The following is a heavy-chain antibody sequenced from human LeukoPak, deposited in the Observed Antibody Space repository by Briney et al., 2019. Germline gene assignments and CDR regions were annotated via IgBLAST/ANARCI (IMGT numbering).Heavy chain of an antibody. D-gene: IGHD3-10*01. CDR1: GGSFNNYF. V-gene: IGHV4-34*01. J-gene: IGHJ4*02. CDR2: ITHSGST. Sequence: SETLSLTCAVYGGSFNNYFWSWIRQPPGRGLEWIGEITHSGSTNYNPSLKSRVTISVDKSKNQFSLKLSSVTAADTAVYYCARDASNYGSGFDYWGQGTLVTVSS. CDR3: ARDASNYGSGFDY.